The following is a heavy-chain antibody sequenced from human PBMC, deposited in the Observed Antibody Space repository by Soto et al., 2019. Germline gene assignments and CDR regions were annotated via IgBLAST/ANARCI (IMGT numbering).Heavy chain of an antibody. D-gene: IGHD3-10*01. CDR1: GGSFSGYY. J-gene: IGHJ5*02. V-gene: IGHV4-34*01. Sequence: PSETLSLTXAVYGGSFSGYYWSWIRQPPGKGLEWIGEINHSGSTNYNPSLKSRVTISVDTSKNQFSLKLSSVTAADTAVYYCARRGIRGVIIKKNWFDPWGQGTLVTVSS. CDR3: ARRGIRGVIIKKNWFDP. CDR2: INHSGST.